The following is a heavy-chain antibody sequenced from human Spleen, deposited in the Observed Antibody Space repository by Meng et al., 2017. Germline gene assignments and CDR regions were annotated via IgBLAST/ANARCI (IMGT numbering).Heavy chain of an antibody. CDR2: ISGSGVST. J-gene: IGHJ6*02. CDR3: AREITMIVVVSYGMDV. Sequence: GESLKISCVASGFTFSTYAMSWVRQAPGKGLEWVSAISGSGVSTNYAESVKGRFTISRDNSKNTLYLQMNSLRAEDTAVYYCAREITMIVVVSYGMDVWGQGTTVTVSS. V-gene: IGHV3-23*01. D-gene: IGHD3-22*01. CDR1: GFTFSTYA.